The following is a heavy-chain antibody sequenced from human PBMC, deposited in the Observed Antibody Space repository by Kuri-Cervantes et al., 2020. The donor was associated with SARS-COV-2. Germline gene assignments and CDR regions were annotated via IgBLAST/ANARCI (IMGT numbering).Heavy chain of an antibody. CDR3: ARSSTSNWFDP. D-gene: IGHD2-2*01. CDR1: GYSFTSYW. V-gene: IGHV5-51*01. Sequence: GGSLRLSCKGSGYSFTSYWISWVRQMPGKGLEWMGIIYPGDSDTRYSPSFQGQVTISADKSISTAYLRWSSLKASDTAMYYCARSSTSNWFDPWGQGTLVTVSS. CDR2: IYPGDSDT. J-gene: IGHJ5*01.